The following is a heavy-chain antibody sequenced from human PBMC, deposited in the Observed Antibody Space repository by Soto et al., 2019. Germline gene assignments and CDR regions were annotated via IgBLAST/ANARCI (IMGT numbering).Heavy chain of an antibody. V-gene: IGHV3-23*01. J-gene: IGHJ6*02. CDR2: ISGSADST. CDR3: AKTMGAMIYAISVYGMDV. Sequence: EVQLLESGGGFIHPGGSLRLSCAASGFSFSSFAMNWVRQAPGKGLEWVSIISGSADSTFYADSVKGRFTISRDNSKSMLYLQINSLRAEDTAVYYCAKTMGAMIYAISVYGMDVWGQGTTVTVSS. D-gene: IGHD2-8*01. CDR1: GFSFSSFA.